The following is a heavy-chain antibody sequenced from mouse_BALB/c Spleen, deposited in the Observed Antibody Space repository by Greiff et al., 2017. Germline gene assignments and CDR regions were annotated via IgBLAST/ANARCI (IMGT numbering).Heavy chain of an antibody. J-gene: IGHJ4*01. CDR3: ARPDGTGYAMEY. Sequence: EVQRVESGGGLVQPGGSLKLSCAASGFAFTSYWMRWVRQAPGKGLEWIGEINPDSSTINYTPYLKDKSIIARDNAKNTLYMQLSRVRSEDTAVYYCARPDGTGYAMEYWGQGTSVTVSS. CDR2: INPDSSTI. D-gene: IGHD2-1*01. V-gene: IGHV4-1*02. CDR1: GFAFTSYW.